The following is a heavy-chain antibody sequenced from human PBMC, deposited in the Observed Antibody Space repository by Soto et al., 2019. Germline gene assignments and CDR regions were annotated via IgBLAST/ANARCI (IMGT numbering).Heavy chain of an antibody. J-gene: IGHJ4*02. CDR3: ARSIVVVTALDY. Sequence: QVQLVQSGAEEKKPGASVKVSCKASGYTFTSYAMHWVRQAPGQRLEWMGWINAGNGNTKYSQKFQGRVTITRDTSASTAYMELSSLRSEDTPVYSCARSIVVVTALDYWGPGTLVTVSS. CDR2: INAGNGNT. D-gene: IGHD2-21*02. V-gene: IGHV1-3*05. CDR1: GYTFTSYA.